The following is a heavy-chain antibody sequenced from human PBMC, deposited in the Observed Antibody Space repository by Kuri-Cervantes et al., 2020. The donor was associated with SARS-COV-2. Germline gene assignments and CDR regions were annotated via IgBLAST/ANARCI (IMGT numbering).Heavy chain of an antibody. J-gene: IGHJ3*02. D-gene: IGHD6-13*01. CDR3: AKDGRGQQLVRFIDAFDI. V-gene: IGHV3-30*07. CDR2: ISYDGSNK. Sequence: GESLKISCAAAGFIFSSYAMHWGRQAPGKGLEWVAVISYDGSNKYYADSVKGRFTISRDNSKNTLYLQMNSLRAEDTAVYYCAKDGRGQQLVRFIDAFDIWGQGTMVTVSS. CDR1: GFIFSSYA.